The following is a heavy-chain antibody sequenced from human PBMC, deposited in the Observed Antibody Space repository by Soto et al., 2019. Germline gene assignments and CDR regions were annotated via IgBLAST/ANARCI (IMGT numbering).Heavy chain of an antibody. CDR1: GGSISSYY. V-gene: IGHV4-59*08. CDR3: ARRIGYYYGSGSYMPHYYYGMDV. J-gene: IGHJ6*02. D-gene: IGHD3-10*01. CDR2: IYYSGST. Sequence: SETLSLTCTVSGGSISSYYWSWIRQPPGKGLEWIGYIYYSGSTNYNPSLKSRVTISVDTSKNQFSLKLSSVTAADTAVYYCARRIGYYYGSGSYMPHYYYGMDVWGQGTTVT.